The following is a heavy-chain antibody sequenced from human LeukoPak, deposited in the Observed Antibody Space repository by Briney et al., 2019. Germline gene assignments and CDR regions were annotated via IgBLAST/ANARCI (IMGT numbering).Heavy chain of an antibody. Sequence: SETLSLTCTVSGGSISSHYWSWVRQPPGTGLEWIGYMSYSGSTNYNPSLKSRVTISVDTSKNQFSLKLSSVTAADTAAYYCARDQGDYFDYWGQGTLVTVSS. CDR2: MSYSGST. CDR3: ARDQGDYFDY. CDR1: GGSISSHY. V-gene: IGHV4-59*11. J-gene: IGHJ4*02.